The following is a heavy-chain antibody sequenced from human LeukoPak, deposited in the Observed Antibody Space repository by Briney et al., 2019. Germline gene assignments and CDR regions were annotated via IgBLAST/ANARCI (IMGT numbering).Heavy chain of an antibody. CDR1: GFTFSSYA. CDR3: AKGSASGRPYYFDY. Sequence: GGSLRLSCAASGFTFSSYAMHWVRQAPGKGLEWVAVISYDGSNKYYADSVKGRFTISRDNSKNTLDLQMSSLRVEDTAVYYCAKGSASGRPYYFDYWGQGALVTVSS. CDR2: ISYDGSNK. D-gene: IGHD3-10*01. V-gene: IGHV3-30-3*01. J-gene: IGHJ4*02.